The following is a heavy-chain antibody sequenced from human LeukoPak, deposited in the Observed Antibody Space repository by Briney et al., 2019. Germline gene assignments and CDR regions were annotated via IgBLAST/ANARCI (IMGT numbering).Heavy chain of an antibody. CDR2: IKQGGSEK. CDR1: GFTFSSYW. Sequence: GGSLRLSCAASGFTFSSYWMSWVRQAPGKGLEWVANIKQGGSEKYYVDPVKGRFTISRDNAKNSLYLQMNSLRAEDTAVYYCARDESDYYDSSGYSSQNDYWGQGTLVTVSS. J-gene: IGHJ4*02. V-gene: IGHV3-7*03. CDR3: ARDESDYYDSSGYSSQNDY. D-gene: IGHD3-22*01.